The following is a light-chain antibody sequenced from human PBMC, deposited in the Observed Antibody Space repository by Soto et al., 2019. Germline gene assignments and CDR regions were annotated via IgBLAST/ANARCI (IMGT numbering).Light chain of an antibody. CDR1: QSVSSY. CDR2: DAS. Sequence: EIVLTQSPATLSFCPGERATLSSRASQSVSSYLAWYQQKPGQAPRLLIYDASNRATGIPARFSGSGYGTDFTLTINSLEPEDFAVYYCQQRSNWPSITFGQGTRLEIK. V-gene: IGKV3-11*01. J-gene: IGKJ5*01. CDR3: QQRSNWPSIT.